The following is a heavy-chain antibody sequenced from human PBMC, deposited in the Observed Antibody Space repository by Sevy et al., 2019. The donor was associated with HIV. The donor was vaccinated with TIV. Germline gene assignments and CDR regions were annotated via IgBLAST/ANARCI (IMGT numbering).Heavy chain of an antibody. D-gene: IGHD6-13*01. CDR1: GFTFSSYA. V-gene: IGHV3-30-3*01. CDR2: ISYDGSNK. Sequence: GGSLRLSCAASGFTFSSYAMHWVRQAPGKGLEWVAVISYDGSNKYYEDSVKGRFTIYRDNSKNKLYMQMNSLRAEDTAVYYGARASPYSSSWYDLDYWGQGTLVTVSS. J-gene: IGHJ4*02. CDR3: ARASPYSSSWYDLDY.